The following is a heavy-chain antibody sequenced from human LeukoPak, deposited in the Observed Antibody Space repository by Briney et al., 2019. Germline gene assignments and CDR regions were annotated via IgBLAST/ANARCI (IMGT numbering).Heavy chain of an antibody. CDR2: ISPSGSST. D-gene: IGHD6-13*01. J-gene: IGHJ3*02. CDR3: ARGDSSSPRNAFDI. V-gene: IGHV1-46*01. CDR1: GYTITNNW. Sequence: ASVKVSCKASGYTITNNWMHWVRQAPGQGLEWMGIISPSGSSTSHAQKFQGRVTMTRDTSTATVSMELSSLRSDDTAVYYCARGDSSSPRNAFDIWGQGTMVTVSS.